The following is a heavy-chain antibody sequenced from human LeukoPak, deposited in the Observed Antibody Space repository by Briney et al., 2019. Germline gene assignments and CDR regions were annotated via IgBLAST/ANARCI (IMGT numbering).Heavy chain of an antibody. CDR3: ARRSSTLDY. V-gene: IGHV4-31*03. Sequence: SQTLSLTCTVSGVSLSSRGHYWSWIRQVPGKGLEWIGYIYDTGTTYYKSSLKSRVILSVDTSKKQFSLKVSSMTAADTAVYYCARRSSTLDYWGQGTLVTVSS. CDR1: GVSLSSRGHY. CDR2: IYDTGTT. D-gene: IGHD2-2*01. J-gene: IGHJ4*02.